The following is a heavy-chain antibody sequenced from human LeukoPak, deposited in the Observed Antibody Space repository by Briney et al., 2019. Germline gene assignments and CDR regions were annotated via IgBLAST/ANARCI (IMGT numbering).Heavy chain of an antibody. CDR3: AKVKTMIVVADEDYFDY. D-gene: IGHD3-22*01. CDR2: ISYDGSNK. J-gene: IGHJ4*02. CDR1: GFTFSSYG. V-gene: IGHV3-30*18. Sequence: GGSLRLSCAASGFTFSSYGMHWVRQAPGKGLEWVAVISYDGSNKYYADSVKGRFTISRDNSKNTLYLQMNSLRAEDTAVYYCAKVKTMIVVADEDYFDYWGQGTLVTVSS.